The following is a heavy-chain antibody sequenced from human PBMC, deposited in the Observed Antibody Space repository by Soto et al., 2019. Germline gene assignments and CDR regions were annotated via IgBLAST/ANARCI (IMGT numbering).Heavy chain of an antibody. V-gene: IGHV3-23*01. J-gene: IGHJ6*02. CDR3: AKTLYAIRSSHYYGMDV. CDR2: ISGSGGST. D-gene: IGHD2-8*01. CDR1: GFTFSSYA. Sequence: PGGSLRLSCAASGFTFSSYAMSWVRQAPGKGLEWVSAISGSGGSTYYADSVKGRFTISRDNSKNTLYLQMNSLRAEDTAVYYCAKTLYAIRSSHYYGMDVWGQGTTVTVSS.